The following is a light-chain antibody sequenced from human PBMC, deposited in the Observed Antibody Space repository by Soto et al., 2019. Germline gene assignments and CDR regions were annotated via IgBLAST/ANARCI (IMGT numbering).Light chain of an antibody. CDR3: QQVNTNRVT. CDR1: QGISSA. V-gene: IGKV1-13*02. J-gene: IGKJ3*01. CDR2: EAS. Sequence: AILLTQSPSSLSASVGDRVTITCRASQGISSALAWYQHKRGAAPKLLIYEASSLESGVPSRFSGSGSGTDFNLTISSLQDEDFATYFCQQVNTNRVTFGPVTKVDI.